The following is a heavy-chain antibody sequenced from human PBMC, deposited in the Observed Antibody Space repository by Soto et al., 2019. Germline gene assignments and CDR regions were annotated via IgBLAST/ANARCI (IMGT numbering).Heavy chain of an antibody. CDR1: GYTFTSYG. Sequence: QVHLVQSGAEVKKPGASVKVSCKASGYTFTSYGITWVRQAPGQGLEWMGWISAHTGNTDYAQKLQGRVIVTRDTSTSTAYMALRSLRSDDTAVYYCARGRYGDYWGQGALVTVSS. D-gene: IGHD1-1*01. V-gene: IGHV1-18*01. CDR2: ISAHTGNT. J-gene: IGHJ4*02. CDR3: ARGRYGDY.